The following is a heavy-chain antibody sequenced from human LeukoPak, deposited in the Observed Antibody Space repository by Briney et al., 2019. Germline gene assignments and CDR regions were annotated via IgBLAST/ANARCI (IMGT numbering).Heavy chain of an antibody. D-gene: IGHD2-15*01. Sequence: GGSLRLSCAASGFTFSTYWMSWVRQAPGKGLEWVANIHQDGNEKYYVDSVKGRFAISRDNARNSLYLQMNSLRAEDTAVYYCARGDKFSGDYWGQGTLVTVSS. CDR2: IHQDGNEK. J-gene: IGHJ4*02. V-gene: IGHV3-7*04. CDR3: ARGDKFSGDY. CDR1: GFTFSTYW.